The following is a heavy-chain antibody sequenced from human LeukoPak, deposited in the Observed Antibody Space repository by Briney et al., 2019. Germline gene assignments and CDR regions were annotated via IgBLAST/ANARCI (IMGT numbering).Heavy chain of an antibody. CDR3: ARGGGFSYYYMDV. Sequence: ASVKVSCTASGYTFTGYYMHWVRQAPGQGLEWMGWIKPNSGGTNYAQKFQGRVTMTRDTSISTAYMELSRLRSDDTAVYYCARGGGFSYYYMDVWGKGTTVTVSS. CDR2: IKPNSGGT. CDR1: GYTFTGYY. V-gene: IGHV1-2*02. D-gene: IGHD3-16*01. J-gene: IGHJ6*03.